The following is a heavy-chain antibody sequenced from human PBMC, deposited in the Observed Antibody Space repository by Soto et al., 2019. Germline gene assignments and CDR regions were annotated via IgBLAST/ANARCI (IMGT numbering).Heavy chain of an antibody. CDR2: IYYTGAT. V-gene: IGHV4-30-2*06. CDR1: GASMSSGGHS. CDR3: ARAPPGPSPRWDV. J-gene: IGHJ6*02. D-gene: IGHD3-10*01. Sequence: QVQLQESGPGLVKPSQTVSLTCAVSGASMSSGGHSWSWIRQSPGRGLEWIGYIYYTGATYYNPSLKSRVTLSTDRSNNPFSLNFNSVTASDTAVYYCARAPPGPSPRWDVWGQGTTVTVSS.